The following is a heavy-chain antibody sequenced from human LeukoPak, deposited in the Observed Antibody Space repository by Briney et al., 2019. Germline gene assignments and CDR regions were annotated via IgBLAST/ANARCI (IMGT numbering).Heavy chain of an antibody. CDR2: ISYDGSNK. Sequence: PGGSLRLSCAASGFTFSSYGMHWVRQAPGKGLEWVAVISYDGSNKYYADSVKGRFTISRDNSKNTLYLQMNSLRAEDTAVYYCAKDEGMTTVIYGMDVWGQGTTVTVSS. V-gene: IGHV3-30*18. CDR1: GFTFSSYG. J-gene: IGHJ6*02. CDR3: AKDEGMTTVIYGMDV. D-gene: IGHD4-17*01.